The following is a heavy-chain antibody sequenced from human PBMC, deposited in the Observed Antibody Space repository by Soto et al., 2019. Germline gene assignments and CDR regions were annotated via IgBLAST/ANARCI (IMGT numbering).Heavy chain of an antibody. V-gene: IGHV4-39*01. J-gene: IGHJ4*02. CDR1: GGSFRSSTYY. CDR3: ARQSGAMAYYFDS. D-gene: IGHD4-17*01. Sequence: SETLSLTCTVSGGSFRSSTYYWGWIRQPPGKGLEWIGSIFYSGRPHYNPSLKTRLTVSLDTSKNRFSLKLSSVTAADTATYFCARQSGAMAYYFDSWGQGTQVTVSS. CDR2: IFYSGRP.